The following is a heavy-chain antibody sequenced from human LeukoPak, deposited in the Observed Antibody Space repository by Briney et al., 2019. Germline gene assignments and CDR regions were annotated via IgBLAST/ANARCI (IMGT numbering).Heavy chain of an antibody. Sequence: GGSLRLSCAASGFTFSSYWMTWVRQAPGKGLEWVANIKKDGSDQYYGDSVKGRFTISRDSTKNSLFLQMNSLRAEDTAMYYCTTYYDSGPSKDWGQGTLVTVSS. J-gene: IGHJ4*02. CDR3: TTYYDSGPSKD. CDR1: GFTFSSYW. V-gene: IGHV3-7*05. CDR2: IKKDGSDQ. D-gene: IGHD3-22*01.